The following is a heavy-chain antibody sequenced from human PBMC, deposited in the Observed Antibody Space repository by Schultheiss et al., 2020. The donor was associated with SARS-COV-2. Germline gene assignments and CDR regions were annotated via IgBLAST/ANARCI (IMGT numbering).Heavy chain of an antibody. CDR2: IYHSGST. V-gene: IGHV4-4*02. CDR3: AKDRRDYDFWSGYSNWFDP. CDR1: GGSISSSNW. Sequence: SETLSLTCAVSGGSISSSNWWSWVRQPPGKGLEWIGEIYHSGSTNYNPSLKSRVTISVDKSKNQFSLKLSSVTAADTAVYYCAKDRRDYDFWSGYSNWFDPWGQGTLVTVSS. D-gene: IGHD3-3*01. J-gene: IGHJ5*02.